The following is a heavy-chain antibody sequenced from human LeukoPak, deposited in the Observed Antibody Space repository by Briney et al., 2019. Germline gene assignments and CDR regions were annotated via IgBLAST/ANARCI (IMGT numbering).Heavy chain of an antibody. J-gene: IGHJ1*01. CDR1: GDSFSSNGAA. CDR3: GRETDSGVVTN. D-gene: IGHD3-3*01. Sequence: SQTLSLTCAISGDSFSSNGAAWDWIRQSPSRGLEWLGRTYYRSQQCYSDYAPSVKFRVTINADTSQNQFSLHLNSVTPEDTAVYYCGRETDSGVVTNWGQGTLFTVSS. V-gene: IGHV6-1*01. CDR2: TYYRSQQCYS.